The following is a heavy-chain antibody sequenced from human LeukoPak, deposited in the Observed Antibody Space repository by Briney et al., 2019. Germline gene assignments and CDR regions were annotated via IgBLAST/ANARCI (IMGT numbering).Heavy chain of an antibody. D-gene: IGHD3-22*01. CDR3: AREEGYDSSGYYYRHVDY. Sequence: PGGSLRLSCAASGFTFSSFGMHWVRQAPGKGLVWVSRINSDGRSTTYADSVKGRFTISRDNAKNTMYLQMNSLRAEDEAVYYCAREEGYDSSGYYYRHVDYWGQGTLVTVSS. V-gene: IGHV3-74*01. CDR1: GFTFSSFG. CDR2: INSDGRST. J-gene: IGHJ4*02.